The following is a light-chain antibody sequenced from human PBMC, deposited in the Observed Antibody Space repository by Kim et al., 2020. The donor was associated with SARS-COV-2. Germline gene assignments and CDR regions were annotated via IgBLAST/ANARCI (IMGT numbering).Light chain of an antibody. CDR3: QQYRGNSRT. Sequence: DIQMTQSPSTLSASVGDRVTITCRASQSISGWLAWYQQKPGKAPNLLIYKASTLERGVPSRFSGSGSGTEFTLTISSLQPDDFATYYCQQYRGNSRTFGGGTNVDIK. CDR1: QSISGW. CDR2: KAS. V-gene: IGKV1-5*03. J-gene: IGKJ4*01.